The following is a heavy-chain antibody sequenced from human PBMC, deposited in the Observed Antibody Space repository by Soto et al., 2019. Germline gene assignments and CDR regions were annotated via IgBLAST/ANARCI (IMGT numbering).Heavy chain of an antibody. CDR3: ARDPYYGGNSVVDY. CDR1: GFTFSSYS. V-gene: IGHV3-21*01. Sequence: NPGGSPRLSCAASGFTFSSYSMNWVRQAPGKGLEWVSSISSSSSYIYYADSVKGRFTISRDNAKNSLYLQMNSLRAEDTAVYYCARDPYYGGNSVVDYWGQGTLVTVSS. D-gene: IGHD4-17*01. J-gene: IGHJ4*02. CDR2: ISSSSSYI.